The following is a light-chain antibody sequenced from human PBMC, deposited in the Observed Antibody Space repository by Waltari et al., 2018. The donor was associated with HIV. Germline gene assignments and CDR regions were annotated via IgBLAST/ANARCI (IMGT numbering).Light chain of an antibody. Sequence: QSVLPQPPSVSEAPRTRLTISCSGSNSTIGHNAVIWFQQLPGKTPPLLLYYDSLVPSGVSGRFAATKSRTSAPLAISGLESEDAADYYCAAWDDTLHGFVFGTGTRVTVL. CDR2: YDS. J-gene: IGLJ1*01. CDR3: AAWDDTLHGFV. V-gene: IGLV1-36*01. CDR1: NSTIGHNA.